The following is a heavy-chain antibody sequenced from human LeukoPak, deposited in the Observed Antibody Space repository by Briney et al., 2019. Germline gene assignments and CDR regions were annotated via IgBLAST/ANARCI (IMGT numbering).Heavy chain of an antibody. CDR2: IYHSGST. CDR3: ARDLDSSGWSDAFDI. Sequence: SETLSLTCTVSGGSISSGGYYWSWIRQPPGKGLEWIGYIYHSGSTYYNPSLKSRVTISVDRSKNQFSLKLSSVTAADTAVYYCARDLDSSGWSDAFDIWGQGTMVTVSS. CDR1: GGSISSGGYY. V-gene: IGHV4-30-2*01. J-gene: IGHJ3*02. D-gene: IGHD6-19*01.